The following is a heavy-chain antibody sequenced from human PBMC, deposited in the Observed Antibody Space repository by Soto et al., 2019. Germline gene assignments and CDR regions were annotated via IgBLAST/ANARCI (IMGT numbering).Heavy chain of an antibody. Sequence: SETLSLTCTVSGGSVSSRSYFWGWIRQPPGKGLEWIGTIYYNGSTYYSPSLKSRLTLSVDTSKNQFSLKLTSVTASDTALYYCARQRVIPGTPTNWLDPWGQGTLVTVSS. J-gene: IGHJ5*02. CDR1: GGSVSSRSYF. D-gene: IGHD2-15*01. CDR2: IYYNGST. V-gene: IGHV4-39*01. CDR3: ARQRVIPGTPTNWLDP.